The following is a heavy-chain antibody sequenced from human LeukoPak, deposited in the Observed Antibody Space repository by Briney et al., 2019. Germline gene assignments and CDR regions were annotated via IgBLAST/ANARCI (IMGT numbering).Heavy chain of an antibody. D-gene: IGHD6-19*01. CDR2: ISWNSGSI. CDR1: GFTFDDYA. CDR3: AKDIAVESTDYFNY. Sequence: GGSLRLSCAASGFTFDDYAMHWVRQAPGKGLEWVSGISWNSGSIGYADSVKGRFTISRDNAKNSLYLQMNSLRAEDTALYYCAKDIAVESTDYFNYWGQGTLVTVSS. V-gene: IGHV3-9*01. J-gene: IGHJ4*02.